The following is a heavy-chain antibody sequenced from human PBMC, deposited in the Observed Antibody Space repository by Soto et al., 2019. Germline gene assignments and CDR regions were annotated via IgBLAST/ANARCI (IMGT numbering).Heavy chain of an antibody. J-gene: IGHJ6*02. CDR3: ARANLEGPHMVSNGMDV. D-gene: IGHD5-18*01. Sequence: PSETLSLTCTVSGGSISSGDYYWSWIRQPPGKGLEWIGYIYYSGSTYYNPSLKSRVTISVDTSKKQFSLKLSSVTAADTSVYYCARANLEGPHMVSNGMDVWGQGTTVTVSS. V-gene: IGHV4-30-4*01. CDR1: GGSISSGDYY. CDR2: IYYSGST.